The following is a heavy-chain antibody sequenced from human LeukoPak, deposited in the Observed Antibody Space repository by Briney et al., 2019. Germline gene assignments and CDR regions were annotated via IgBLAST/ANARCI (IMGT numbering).Heavy chain of an antibody. V-gene: IGHV1-46*01. CDR3: ARDGPGAYGSSGYSPFNY. Sequence: ASVKVSCKASGYTFTSYYMHWVRQAPGQGLEWMGIINPSGGSTSYAQKFQGRVTMTRDTSTSTVYMELSSLRSEDTAVYYCARDGPGAYGSSGYSPFNYWGQGTLVTVSS. J-gene: IGHJ4*02. CDR2: INPSGGST. D-gene: IGHD3-22*01. CDR1: GYTFTSYY.